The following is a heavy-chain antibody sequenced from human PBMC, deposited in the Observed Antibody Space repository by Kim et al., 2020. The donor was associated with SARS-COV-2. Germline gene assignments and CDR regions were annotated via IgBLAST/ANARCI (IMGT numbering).Heavy chain of an antibody. Sequence: KSRVTMSVDTSKTQFSLKLSSVTAADTAVYYCARDGDFWSGSHYYGMDVWGQGTTVTVSS. J-gene: IGHJ6*02. V-gene: IGHV4-4*06. D-gene: IGHD3-3*01. CDR3: ARDGDFWSGSHYYGMDV.